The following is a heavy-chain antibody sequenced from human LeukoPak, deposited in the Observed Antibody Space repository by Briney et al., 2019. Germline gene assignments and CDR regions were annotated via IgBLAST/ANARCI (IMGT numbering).Heavy chain of an antibody. J-gene: IGHJ4*02. D-gene: IGHD3-3*01. CDR3: ATGVNYDFWSGLD. CDR2: FDPEDGET. V-gene: IGHV1-24*01. Sequence: ASVKVSCKVSGYTLTELSMHWVRQAPGKGLEWMGGFDPEDGETIYAQKFQGRVTMTEDTSTDTAYMELSSLRPEDTAVYYCATGVNYDFWSGLDWGQGTLVTVSS. CDR1: GYTLTELS.